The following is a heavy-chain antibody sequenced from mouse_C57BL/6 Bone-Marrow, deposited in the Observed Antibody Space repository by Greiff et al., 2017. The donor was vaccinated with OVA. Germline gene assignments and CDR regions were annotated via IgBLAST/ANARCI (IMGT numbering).Heavy chain of an antibody. V-gene: IGHV2-5*01. D-gene: IGHD4-1*01. CDR3: ANKDWVYYAMDY. CDR2: IWRGGST. Sequence: VQLQESGPGLVQPSQSLSLTCTVSGFSLTSYGVHWVRQSPGKGLEWLGVIWRGGSTDYNAAFMSRLSITKDNSKSQVFFNMNSLRADDTAIYYGANKDWVYYAMDYWGQGTSVTVSS. J-gene: IGHJ4*01. CDR1: GFSLTSYG.